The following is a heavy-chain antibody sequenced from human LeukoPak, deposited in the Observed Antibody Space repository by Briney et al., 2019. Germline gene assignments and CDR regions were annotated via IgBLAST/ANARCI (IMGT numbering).Heavy chain of an antibody. CDR2: INPSDGAT. D-gene: IGHD3-16*01. J-gene: IGHJ6*03. V-gene: IGHV1-46*01. CDR1: GYTFTMYY. Sequence: ASVKVSCKASGYTFTMYYIHWMRQAPGQGLEWMGMINPSDGATTYAQRFQGRVTMTRDMSTTTVYMDLRGLRSEDAAVSLCAREQRGGVSGCLGGLFASYYTYYYMDVWGRGTTVTVSS. CDR3: AREQRGGVSGCLGGLFASYYTYYYMDV.